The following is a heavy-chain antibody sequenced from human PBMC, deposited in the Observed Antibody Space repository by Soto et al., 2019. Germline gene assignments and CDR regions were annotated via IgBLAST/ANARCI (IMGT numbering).Heavy chain of an antibody. CDR3: ARDSDGSGSYYADY. V-gene: IGHV1-18*01. J-gene: IGHJ4*02. CDR2: ISAYNGNT. CDR1: GYMFVTYG. D-gene: IGHD3-10*01. Sequence: EASVKVSCKASGYMFVTYGINWVRQAPGQGLEWMGWISAYNGNTKYAQNLQGRVTMTTDASTSTAYMEMRSLRSDDTAVYYCARDSDGSGSYYADYWGPGTLVTVSS.